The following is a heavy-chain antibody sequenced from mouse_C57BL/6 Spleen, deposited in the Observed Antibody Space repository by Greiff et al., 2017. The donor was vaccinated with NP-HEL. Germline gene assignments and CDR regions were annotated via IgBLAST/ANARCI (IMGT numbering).Heavy chain of an antibody. J-gene: IGHJ1*03. CDR3: ARSSIYYYGSSSPWYFDV. CDR2: IYPGDGDT. D-gene: IGHD1-1*01. V-gene: IGHV1-80*01. Sequence: VQGVESGAELVKPGASVKISCKASGYAFSSYWMNWVKQRPGKGLEWIGQIYPGDGDTNYNGKFKGKATLTADKSSSTAYMQLSSLTSEDSAVYFCARSSIYYYGSSSPWYFDVWGTGTTVTVSS. CDR1: GYAFSSYW.